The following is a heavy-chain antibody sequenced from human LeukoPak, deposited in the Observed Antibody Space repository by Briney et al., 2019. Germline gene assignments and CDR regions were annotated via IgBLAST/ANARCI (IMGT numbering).Heavy chain of an antibody. Sequence: GGSLRLSCAASGFTFSSYSMNWVRQAPGKGLEWVSSISSSSSYIYYADSVKGRFTTSRDNAKNSLYLQMNSLRAEDTAVYYCARDTYSSSLSGAFDIWGQGTMVTVSS. V-gene: IGHV3-21*01. J-gene: IGHJ3*02. CDR1: GFTFSSYS. CDR3: ARDTYSSSLSGAFDI. CDR2: ISSSSSYI. D-gene: IGHD6-6*01.